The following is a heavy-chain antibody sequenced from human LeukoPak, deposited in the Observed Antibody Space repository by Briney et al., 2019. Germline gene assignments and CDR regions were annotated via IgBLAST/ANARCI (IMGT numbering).Heavy chain of an antibody. D-gene: IGHD1-26*01. Sequence: ASVTVSCKASGYTFTGYYMHWVRQAPGQGREWMGWINPNSGGTNYAQKFQGRVTMTRDTSISTAYMELSRLRSDDTAVYYCARDGSGSGANKEWFDPWGQGTLVTVSS. CDR1: GYTFTGYY. V-gene: IGHV1-2*02. CDR2: INPNSGGT. J-gene: IGHJ5*02. CDR3: ARDGSGSGANKEWFDP.